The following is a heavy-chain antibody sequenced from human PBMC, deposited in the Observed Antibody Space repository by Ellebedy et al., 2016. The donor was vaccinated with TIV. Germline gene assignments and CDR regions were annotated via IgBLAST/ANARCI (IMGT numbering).Heavy chain of an antibody. J-gene: IGHJ4*02. CDR1: GFTVGNNY. CDR2: IYSRGDT. CDR3: ARGGAGFDSMNRELSFDS. V-gene: IGHV3-53*01. Sequence: GGSLRLXXAVSGFTVGNNYMSWVRQAPGKGLEWVSLIYSRGDTAYADSVKGRFTISRDDAENSLYLQMNSLRDEDTALYYCARGGAGFDSMNRELSFDSWGQGTLVIVSS. D-gene: IGHD1-26*01.